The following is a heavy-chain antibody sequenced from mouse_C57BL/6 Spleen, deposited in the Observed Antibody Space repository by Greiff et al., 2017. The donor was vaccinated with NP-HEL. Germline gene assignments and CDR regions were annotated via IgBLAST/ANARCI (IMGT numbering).Heavy chain of an antibody. CDR1: GYTFTSYG. CDR2: IYPRSGNT. J-gene: IGHJ4*01. V-gene: IGHV1-81*01. D-gene: IGHD2-4*01. CDR3: ARRYDYDHAMDY. Sequence: VKLQESGAELARPGASVKLSCKASGYTFTSYGISWVKQRTGQGLEWIGEIYPRSGNTYYNEKFKGKATLTADKSSSTAYMELRSLTSEDSAVYFCARRYDYDHAMDYWGQGTSVTVSS.